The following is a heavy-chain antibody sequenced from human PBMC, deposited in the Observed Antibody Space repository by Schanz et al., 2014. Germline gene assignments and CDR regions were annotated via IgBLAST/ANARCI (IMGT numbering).Heavy chain of an antibody. Sequence: EVQLLESGGGLVQPGGSLRLSCAASGFTFSSYAMTWVRQAPGQGLVWVSRISVDGRITSYADSVKGRFTISRDNAKNTLSLQMNSLKAEDTALFYCAREGLTGTTVTPNDAFDIWGQGTMVTVSS. V-gene: IGHV3-74*01. CDR3: AREGLTGTTVTPNDAFDI. CDR1: GFTFSSYA. D-gene: IGHD4-17*01. J-gene: IGHJ3*02. CDR2: ISVDGRIT.